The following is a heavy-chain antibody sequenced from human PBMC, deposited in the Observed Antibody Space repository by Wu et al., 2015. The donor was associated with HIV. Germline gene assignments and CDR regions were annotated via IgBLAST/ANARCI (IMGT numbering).Heavy chain of an antibody. Sequence: QVQLVQSGAEVKKPGSPVKVSCTASGGTFNTYAITWVRQAPGRGLEWMGGITPIFGTANYAHKFKGRVSINLRTNPRAQPTWIGAGSEKSEETRPYYYCARRRGGSGNRNEIPFDIWGQKGTMVTV. J-gene: IGHJ3*02. CDR3: ARRRGGSGNRNEIPFDI. CDR2: ITPIFGTA. V-gene: IGHV1-69*05. D-gene: IGHD3-16*01. CDR1: GGTFNTYA.